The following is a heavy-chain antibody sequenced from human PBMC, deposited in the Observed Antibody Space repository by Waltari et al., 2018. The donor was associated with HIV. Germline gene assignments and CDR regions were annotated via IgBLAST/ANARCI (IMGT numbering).Heavy chain of an antibody. CDR2: IIPIFGTA. CDR1: GGTFSSHA. CDR3: AGFLLRLGELSSLRY. V-gene: IGHV1-69*01. Sequence: QVQLVQSGAEVKKPGSSVKVSCKASGGTFSSHAISWVRQAPGQGLEWMGGIIPIFGTANYAQKFQGRVTITADESTSTAYMELSSLRSEDTAVYYCAGFLLRLGELSSLRYWGQGTLVTVSS. D-gene: IGHD3-16*02. J-gene: IGHJ4*02.